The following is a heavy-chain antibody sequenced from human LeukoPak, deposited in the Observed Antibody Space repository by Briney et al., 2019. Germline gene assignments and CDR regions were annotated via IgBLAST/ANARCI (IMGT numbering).Heavy chain of an antibody. CDR1: GGSISSGGYS. V-gene: IGHV4-30-2*01. CDR2: IYHSGST. D-gene: IGHD3-10*01. J-gene: IGHJ5*02. Sequence: SETLSLTCAVSGGSISSGGYSWSWIRQPPGKGLEWIGYIYHSGSTCYNPSLKSRVTISVDRSKNQFSLKLSSVTAADTAVYYCAGRLWFGDGRVFDPWGQGTLVTVSS. CDR3: AGRLWFGDGRVFDP.